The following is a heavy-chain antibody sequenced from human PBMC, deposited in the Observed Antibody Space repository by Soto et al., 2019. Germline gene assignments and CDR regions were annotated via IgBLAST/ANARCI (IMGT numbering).Heavy chain of an antibody. CDR3: ARRRAYYYGSGSLRYYFDY. V-gene: IGHV4-34*01. CDR1: GGSFSGYY. Sequence: PSETLSLTCAVYGGSFSGYYWSWIRQPPGKGLEWIGEINHSGSTNYNPSLKSRVTISVDTSKNQFSLKLSSVTAADTAVYYCARRRAYYYGSGSLRYYFDYWGQGTLVTVSS. J-gene: IGHJ4*02. D-gene: IGHD3-10*01. CDR2: INHSGST.